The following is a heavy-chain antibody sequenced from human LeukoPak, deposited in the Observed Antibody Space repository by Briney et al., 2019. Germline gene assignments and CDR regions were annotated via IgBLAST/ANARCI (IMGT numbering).Heavy chain of an antibody. D-gene: IGHD3-3*01. V-gene: IGHV4-59*01. CDR2: IYYSGST. J-gene: IGHJ5*01. CDR1: GDSFRSYY. Sequence: SETLSLTCTVSGDSFRSYYWSWIRQPPGKGLEWIGYIYYSGSTNYNPSLKSRVTISVDTSKNQCSLKLNSVTAADTAVYYCARGRNLEWFDYWGQGTLVTVSS. CDR3: ARGRNLEWFDY.